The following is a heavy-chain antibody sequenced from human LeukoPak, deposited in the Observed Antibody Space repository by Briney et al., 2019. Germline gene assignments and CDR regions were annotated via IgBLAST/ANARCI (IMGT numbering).Heavy chain of an antibody. CDR3: AKEPPPIEYYYDSSGYFLD. D-gene: IGHD3-22*01. CDR2: IQSDGN. Sequence: GGSLRLSCAASGFTFSSYGMHWVRQAPGKGLEWVAFIQSDGNNHADSVKGRFTISRDNSKNTLYLQMNSLRAEDTAVYYCAKEPPPIEYYYDSSGYFLDWGQGTLVTVSS. CDR1: GFTFSSYG. V-gene: IGHV3-30*02. J-gene: IGHJ1*01.